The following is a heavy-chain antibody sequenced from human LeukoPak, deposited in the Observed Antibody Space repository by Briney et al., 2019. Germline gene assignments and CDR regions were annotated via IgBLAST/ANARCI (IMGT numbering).Heavy chain of an antibody. J-gene: IGHJ3*02. CDR2: IYYSGSI. Sequence: SQTLSLTCTVSDGSSRSGGYYSSWIRQHPGKGLEWIGYIYYSGSIYYNPSLKSRVTRSVDTSKNQFSLKLSSVTAADTAVYYCARTERTSVGAFNIWGQGTMVTVSS. CDR3: ARTERTSVGAFNI. CDR1: DGSSRSGGYY. V-gene: IGHV4-31*03. D-gene: IGHD1-14*01.